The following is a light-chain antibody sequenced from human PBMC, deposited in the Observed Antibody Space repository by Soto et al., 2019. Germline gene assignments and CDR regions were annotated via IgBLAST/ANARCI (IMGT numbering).Light chain of an antibody. CDR1: QGIGST. V-gene: IGKV3-20*01. Sequence: TQAPPTPAVSSVVAATLSCSPSQGIGSTLAGSQQKPGQNARLLIYDASNRATGIQDRFNVSGSGTDFTLALSRMEPSHFAVYYCQPYGSSGTFGHGTKVYIK. CDR2: DAS. J-gene: IGKJ1*01. CDR3: QPYGSSGT.